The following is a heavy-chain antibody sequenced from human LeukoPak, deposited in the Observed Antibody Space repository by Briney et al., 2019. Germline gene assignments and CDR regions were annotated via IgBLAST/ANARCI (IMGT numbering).Heavy chain of an antibody. V-gene: IGHV3-9*01. Sequence: LSGGSLTLTCAASGFTFDHYDRHCVLHAPGGGGVGCSGITCHSGDIGYAHSVKGRFTISRDNAKNSVYLKMQSLRPEHTAVYYWATNPPGIAVAGNCNFDDWGQGTLVTVSS. CDR1: GFTFDHYD. CDR2: ITCHSGDI. CDR3: ATNPPGIAVAGNCNFDD. J-gene: IGHJ4*02. D-gene: IGHD6-19*01.